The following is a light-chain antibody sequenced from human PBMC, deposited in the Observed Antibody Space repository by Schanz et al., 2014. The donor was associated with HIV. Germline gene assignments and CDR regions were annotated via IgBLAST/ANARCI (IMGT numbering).Light chain of an antibody. V-gene: IGLV2-14*03. CDR1: SGDVGSYNY. J-gene: IGLJ1*01. Sequence: QSVLTQPASVSGSPGQSISISCTGTSGDVGSYNYVSWYQQHPGKAPKLMIYDVSNRPSGVSSRFSGSKSGNTASLTISGLQADDEAEYFCCSYAGSNTYVFGSGTKLTVL. CDR2: DVS. CDR3: CSYAGSNTYV.